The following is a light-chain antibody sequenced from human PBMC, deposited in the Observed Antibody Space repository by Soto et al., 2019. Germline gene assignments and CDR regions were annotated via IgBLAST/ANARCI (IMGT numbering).Light chain of an antibody. CDR3: QQRSNWPYIYT. V-gene: IGKV3-11*01. CDR1: QSVSSY. CDR2: DAS. Sequence: EIVLTQSPATLSLSPGERATLSCRASQSVSSYLAWYQQKPGQAPRLLIYDASNRATGIPARFSGSGSGTDFTLTIRSLEPEDFAVYYCQQRSNWPYIYTFGQGTKLEI. J-gene: IGKJ2*01.